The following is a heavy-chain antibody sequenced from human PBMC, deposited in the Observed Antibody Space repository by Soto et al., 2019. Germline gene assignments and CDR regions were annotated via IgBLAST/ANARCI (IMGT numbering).Heavy chain of an antibody. V-gene: IGHV3-33*01. CDR1: GFSFNNYG. Sequence: PGGSLRLSCVASGFSFNNYGMHWVRQAPGKGLEWVAVIWYDGGNKYYADSVKGRFTISRDNSENTLYLQMSSLRAEDTAVYFCARDPSHGSGSYLDYWGQGALVTVSS. D-gene: IGHD3-10*01. CDR3: ARDPSHGSGSYLDY. CDR2: IWYDGGNK. J-gene: IGHJ4*02.